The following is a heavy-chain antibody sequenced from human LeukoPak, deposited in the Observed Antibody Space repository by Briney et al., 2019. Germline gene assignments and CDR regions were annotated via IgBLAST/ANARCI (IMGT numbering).Heavy chain of an antibody. CDR2: ISSSSSTI. CDR1: GFTFSSYS. V-gene: IGHV3-48*04. CDR3: AREWKQWPN. Sequence: PGGSLRLSCAASGFTFSSYSMNWVRQAPGKGLEWVSYISSSSSTIYYADSVKGRFTISRDNAKYSLYLEMNSLRAEDTAVYYCAREWKQWPNWGQGTTVTVSS. D-gene: IGHD6-19*01. J-gene: IGHJ6*02.